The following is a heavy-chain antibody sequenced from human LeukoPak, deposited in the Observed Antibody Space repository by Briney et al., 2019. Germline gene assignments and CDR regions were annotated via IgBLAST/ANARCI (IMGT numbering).Heavy chain of an antibody. CDR1: GVSFSGYY. J-gene: IGHJ5*02. Sequence: PSETLSLTCAVYGVSFSGYYWSWIRQPPGKRLEWIGEINHSGSTNYNPSLKSRVTISVDTSKNQFSLKLSSVTAADTAVYYRARDGYSYAWGQGTLVTVSS. D-gene: IGHD5-18*01. V-gene: IGHV4-34*01. CDR2: INHSGST. CDR3: ARDGYSYA.